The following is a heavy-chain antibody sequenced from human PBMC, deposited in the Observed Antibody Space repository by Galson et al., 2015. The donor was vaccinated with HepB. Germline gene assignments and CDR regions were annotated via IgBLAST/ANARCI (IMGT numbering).Heavy chain of an antibody. Sequence: LSLTCAVYGGSFSGYYWRWIRQPPGKGLEWIGEIKHSGSTNYNPSLKSRVTISVDTSKNQFSLKLSSVTAADTAVYYCARGELKGRFYYYGSGTHPYYYYMDVWGKGTTVTVSS. J-gene: IGHJ6*03. V-gene: IGHV4-34*01. D-gene: IGHD3-10*01. CDR2: IKHSGST. CDR3: ARGELKGRFYYYGSGTHPYYYYMDV. CDR1: GGSFSGYY.